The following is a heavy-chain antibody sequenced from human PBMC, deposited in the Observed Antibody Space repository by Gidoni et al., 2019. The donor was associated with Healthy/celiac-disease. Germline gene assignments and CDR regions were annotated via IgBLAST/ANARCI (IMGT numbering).Heavy chain of an antibody. CDR2: ISSSSSYI. V-gene: IGHV3-21*01. CDR1: GFTFSSYS. CDR3: ARASLGYYGMDV. J-gene: IGHJ6*02. D-gene: IGHD7-27*01. Sequence: EVQLVVSGGGLVKPGGSLRLSCAASGFTFSSYSMNWVRQAPGKGLEWVSSISSSSSYIYYADSVKGRFTISRDNAKNSLYLQMNSLRAEDTAVYYCARASLGYYGMDVWGQGTTVTVSS.